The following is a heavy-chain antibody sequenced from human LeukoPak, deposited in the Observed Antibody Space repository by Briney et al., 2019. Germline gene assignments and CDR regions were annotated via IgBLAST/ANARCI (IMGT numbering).Heavy chain of an antibody. CDR2: ISYDGSNK. CDR1: GSTFSSYG. CDR3: AKDLLTYGDLLGYFDY. V-gene: IGHV3-30*18. D-gene: IGHD4-17*01. J-gene: IGHJ4*02. Sequence: PGGSLRLSCAASGSTFSSYGMHWVRQAPGKGLEWVAVISYDGSNKYYADSVKGRFTISRDNSKNTLYLQMNSLRAEDTAVHYCAKDLLTYGDLLGYFDYWGQGTLVTVSS.